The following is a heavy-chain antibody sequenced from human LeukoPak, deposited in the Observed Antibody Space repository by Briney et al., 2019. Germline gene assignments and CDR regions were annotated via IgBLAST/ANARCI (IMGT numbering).Heavy chain of an antibody. CDR3: ARGRGVLRYFDDYTYFDY. J-gene: IGHJ4*02. D-gene: IGHD3-9*01. V-gene: IGHV4-39*07. CDR1: GGSISSSSSY. CDR2: IYYSGST. Sequence: SETLSLTCTVSGGSISSSSSYWGWIRQPPGKGLEWIGSIYYSGSTYYNPSLKSRVTISVDTSKNQFSLKLSSVTAADTAVYYCARGRGVLRYFDDYTYFDYWGQGTLVTVSS.